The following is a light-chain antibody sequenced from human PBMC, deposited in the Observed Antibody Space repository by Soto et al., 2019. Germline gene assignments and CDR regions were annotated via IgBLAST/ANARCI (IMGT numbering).Light chain of an antibody. CDR3: SSYTSSSPRV. J-gene: IGLJ1*01. CDR1: SSDVGGYNY. CDR2: DVS. V-gene: IGLV2-14*01. Sequence: QSALTQPASVSGSPGQSITISCTGTSSDVGGYNYVSWYQQHPGKAPKLMIYDVSNRPSGVSNRFSGSKSGNTASLTISGLQAEDEVDYYCSSYTSSSPRVFGTGTKVTVL.